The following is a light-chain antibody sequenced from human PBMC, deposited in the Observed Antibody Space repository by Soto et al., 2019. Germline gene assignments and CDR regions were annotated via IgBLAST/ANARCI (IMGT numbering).Light chain of an antibody. CDR1: ASLSTNS. V-gene: IGKV3-20*01. Sequence: EIVLTQSPGTLSLSPGERATLSCRASASLSTNSLAWYQQKPGQPPRLLIYAASTRHTDIPDRFTGSGSGTDFALTISRLEPEDFEVYYCQQYGGSQLNFGTGTKVDIX. CDR3: QQYGGSQLN. CDR2: AAS. J-gene: IGKJ3*01.